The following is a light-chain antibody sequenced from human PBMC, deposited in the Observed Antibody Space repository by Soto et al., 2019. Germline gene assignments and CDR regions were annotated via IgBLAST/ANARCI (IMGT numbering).Light chain of an antibody. CDR3: QQSYSTPPFN. CDR2: EAS. J-gene: IGKJ3*01. V-gene: IGKV1-39*01. CDR1: QSISSY. Sequence: DIQMTQSPSPLSASVGDRVYITCRTSQSISSYLNWYQAKPGKAPKLLIYEASSLESGVPSRFSGSGSGTDFTLTISSLPPEISATYYCQQSYSTPPFNFGPGTRVDI.